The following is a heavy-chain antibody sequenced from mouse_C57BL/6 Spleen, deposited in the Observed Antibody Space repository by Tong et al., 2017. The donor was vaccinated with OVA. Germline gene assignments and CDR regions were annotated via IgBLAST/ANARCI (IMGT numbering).Heavy chain of an antibody. CDR2: ISYSGST. D-gene: IGHD2-10*01. CDR1: GYSITSDYA. Sequence: EVQLQESGPGLVKPSQSLSLTCTVTGYSITSDYAWNWIRQFPGNQLEWMGYISYSGSTSYNPSLKSRISITRDTSKNQFSLQLNSATTEDTATYYCARSAYYGNSYFDYRGQGTTLTVSS. CDR3: ARSAYYGNSYFDY. V-gene: IGHV3-2*02. J-gene: IGHJ2*01.